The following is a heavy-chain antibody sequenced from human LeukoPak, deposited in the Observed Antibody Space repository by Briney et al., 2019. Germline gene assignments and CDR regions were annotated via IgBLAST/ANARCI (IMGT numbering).Heavy chain of an antibody. CDR3: AKDSVDIIVVPAAYHDY. CDR2: ISGSGGST. V-gene: IGHV3-23*01. CDR1: GFTFSNYG. D-gene: IGHD2-2*01. J-gene: IGHJ4*02. Sequence: PGGSLRLSCAASGFTFSNYGMSWVRQAPGKGLEWVSAISGSGGSTFYADSVKGRFTISRDNSKNTLYLQMNTLRAENTALYYCAKDSVDIIVVPAAYHDYWGQGTLVTVSS.